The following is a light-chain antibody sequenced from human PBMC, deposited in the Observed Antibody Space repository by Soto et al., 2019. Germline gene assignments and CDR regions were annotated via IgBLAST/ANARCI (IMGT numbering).Light chain of an antibody. J-gene: IGKJ5*01. Sequence: EIVLTQSPGTLSLSPGERATLSCRASQSVSSSYLAWYQQKPGRAPRLLSYGASSRDTGIPDRFSGSGSGTGFTLTISRRELEEFAVCYCQQYSSSPITFGQGTRLEIK. CDR3: QQYSSSPIT. CDR2: GAS. CDR1: QSVSSSY. V-gene: IGKV3-20*01.